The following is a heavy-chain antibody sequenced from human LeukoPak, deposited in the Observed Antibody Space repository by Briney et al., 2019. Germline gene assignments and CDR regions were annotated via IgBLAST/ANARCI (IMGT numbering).Heavy chain of an antibody. CDR2: MNPNSGNT. CDR1: GYTFTSYD. CDR3: ARVSPGLRGLPQQLATKTIFDY. Sequence: GASVKVSCKASGYTFTSYDINWVRQATGQGLEWMGWMNPNSGNTGYAQKLQGRVTMTRNTSISTAYMELSSLRSEDTAVYYCARVSPGLRGLPQQLATKTIFDYWGQGTLVTVSS. D-gene: IGHD6-13*01. J-gene: IGHJ4*02. V-gene: IGHV1-8*01.